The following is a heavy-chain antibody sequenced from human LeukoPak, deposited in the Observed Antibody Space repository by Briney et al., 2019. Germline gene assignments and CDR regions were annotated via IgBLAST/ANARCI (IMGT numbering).Heavy chain of an antibody. V-gene: IGHV4-59*01. D-gene: IGHD5-18*01. CDR1: GGSISSYY. Sequence: SETLSLTCTVSGGSISSYYWGWIRQPPGKGLEWIGYIYYSGSTNYNPSLKSRVTISVDTSKNQFSLKLSSVTAADTAVYYCARESYSYGYGYYFDYWGQGTLVTVSS. J-gene: IGHJ4*02. CDR2: IYYSGST. CDR3: ARESYSYGYGYYFDY.